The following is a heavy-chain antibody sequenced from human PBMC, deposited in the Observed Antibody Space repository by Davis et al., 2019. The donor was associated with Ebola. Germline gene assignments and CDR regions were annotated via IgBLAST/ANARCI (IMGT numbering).Heavy chain of an antibody. CDR2: ISSSSTTI. J-gene: IGHJ4*02. CDR3: ARAPLGHYDFWSGYYKGGYFDY. Sequence: GESLKISCAASGVTFSSYSMNWVRQAPGKGLEWVLFISSSSTTIYYADSVKGRFTISRDNAKNSLYLQMNSLRDEDTAVYYCARAPLGHYDFWSGYYKGGYFDYWGQGTLVTVSS. CDR1: GVTFSSYS. V-gene: IGHV3-48*02. D-gene: IGHD3-3*01.